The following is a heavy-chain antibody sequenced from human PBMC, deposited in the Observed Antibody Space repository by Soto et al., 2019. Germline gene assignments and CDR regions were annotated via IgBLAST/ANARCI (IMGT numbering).Heavy chain of an antibody. CDR2: IYYSGTT. Sequence: TLSLTCTVSGGSVSSGGYYWSWIRPHPGTGLEWIGYIYYSGTTYFNPSLNSRASISLDTSKNEFSLKLTSVTAADTAVYYCARRALPQCINGVCYKDGFWDYWGQGALVTVSS. D-gene: IGHD2-8*01. CDR1: GGSVSSGGYY. J-gene: IGHJ4*02. V-gene: IGHV4-31*03. CDR3: ARRALPQCINGVCYKDGFWDY.